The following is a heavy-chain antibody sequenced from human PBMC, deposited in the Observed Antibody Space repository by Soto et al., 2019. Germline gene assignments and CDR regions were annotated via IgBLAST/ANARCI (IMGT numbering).Heavy chain of an antibody. D-gene: IGHD6-13*01. J-gene: IGHJ4*02. CDR2: IGTAGDT. Sequence: GSLRLSCAASGFTFSSYDMHWVRQATGKGLEWVSAIGTAGDTYYPGSVKGRFTISRENAKNSLYLQMNSLRAGDAAVYYCARAGRSGSGIAAADFDYWGQGTLVTVSS. CDR3: ARAGRSGSGIAAADFDY. V-gene: IGHV3-13*01. CDR1: GFTFSSYD.